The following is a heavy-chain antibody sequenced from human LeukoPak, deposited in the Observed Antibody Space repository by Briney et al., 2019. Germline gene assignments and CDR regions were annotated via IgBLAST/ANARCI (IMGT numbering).Heavy chain of an antibody. Sequence: GESLKISCKGSGYSFTNYWIGWVRQMPGKGLEWMGIIYPGDSDTRYSPSFQGQVTISADKSISTAYLQWNSLKASDTAMYYCAMPYYYDSSGYYRLDYWGQGTLATVSS. V-gene: IGHV5-51*01. J-gene: IGHJ4*02. CDR2: IYPGDSDT. CDR3: AMPYYYDSSGYYRLDY. CDR1: GYSFTNYW. D-gene: IGHD3-22*01.